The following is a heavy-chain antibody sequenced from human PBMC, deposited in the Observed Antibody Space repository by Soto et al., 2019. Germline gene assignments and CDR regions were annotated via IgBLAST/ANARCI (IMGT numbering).Heavy chain of an antibody. CDR1: GFTFSSYG. D-gene: IGHD3-22*01. J-gene: IGHJ4*02. Sequence: SLRLSCAASGFTFSSYGMHWVRQAPGKGLEWVAVIWYDGSNKYYADSVKGRFTISRDNSKNTLYLQMNSLRAEDTAVYYCARDLAYYYDSSGYPPPGYWGQGT. CDR2: IWYDGSNK. CDR3: ARDLAYYYDSSGYPPPGY. V-gene: IGHV3-33*01.